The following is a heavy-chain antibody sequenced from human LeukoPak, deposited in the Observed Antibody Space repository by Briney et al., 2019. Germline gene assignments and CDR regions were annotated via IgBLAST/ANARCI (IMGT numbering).Heavy chain of an antibody. J-gene: IGHJ4*02. CDR1: GFTFDDYA. V-gene: IGHV3-9*01. CDR3: AKDKEMATSYGYYFDY. D-gene: IGHD5-12*01. CDR2: ISRNSGSI. Sequence: AGGSLRLSCAASGFTFDDYAMHWVRQAPGKGLEWVSGISRNSGSIGYADSVKGRFTISRDNAKNSLYLQMNSLRAEDTALYYCAKDKEMATSYGYYFDYWGQGTLVTVSS.